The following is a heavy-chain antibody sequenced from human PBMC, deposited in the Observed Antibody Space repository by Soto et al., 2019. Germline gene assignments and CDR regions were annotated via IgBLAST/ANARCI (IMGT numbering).Heavy chain of an antibody. J-gene: IGHJ4*02. V-gene: IGHV4-59*08. D-gene: IGHD2-15*01. Sequence: SETLSLTCTVSGCSISGYYRSWIRQPPGKRLEWIGYIDYYGSTNYNPSLKSRVTISVDTSKNQFSLNLSSVTAADTAVYYCARHTPSISISDHWGQGTLVTVS. CDR1: GCSISGYY. CDR2: IDYYGST. CDR3: ARHTPSISISDH.